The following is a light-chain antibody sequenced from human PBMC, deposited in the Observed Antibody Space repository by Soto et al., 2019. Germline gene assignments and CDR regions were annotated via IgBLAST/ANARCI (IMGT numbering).Light chain of an antibody. CDR3: QSYDSSLSGYV. Sequence: QSVLTQPPSVSGAPGQGVTISCTGSSSNIGAGYDVHWYQQLPGTAPKLLMYGNSNRPSGAPDRFSGSRSATSASLAITGLQAEDETDYYCQSYDSSLSGYVFGTGTKVTVL. CDR2: GNS. CDR1: SSNIGAGYD. J-gene: IGLJ1*01. V-gene: IGLV1-40*01.